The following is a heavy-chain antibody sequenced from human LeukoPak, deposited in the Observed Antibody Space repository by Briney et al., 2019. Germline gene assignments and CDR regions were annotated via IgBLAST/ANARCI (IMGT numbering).Heavy chain of an antibody. Sequence: GESLKISCKGSGYSFTSYWIGWVRQMPGKGLEWMGIIYPGDSDTRYSPSFQGQVTISADKSISTAYLQWSSLKASDTAMYYCARRARRTGTFSDAFDIWGQGTMVTVSS. CDR1: GYSFTSYW. D-gene: IGHD1-7*01. V-gene: IGHV5-51*01. J-gene: IGHJ3*02. CDR3: ARRARRTGTFSDAFDI. CDR2: IYPGDSDT.